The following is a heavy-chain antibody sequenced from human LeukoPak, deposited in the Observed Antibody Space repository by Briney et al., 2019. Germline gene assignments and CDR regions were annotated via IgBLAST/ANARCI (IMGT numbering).Heavy chain of an antibody. CDR2: ISSSSSYI. CDR1: GFTFSSYS. Sequence: GGSLRLSCAASGFTFSSYSMNWVRQAPGKGLEWVSSISSSSSYIYYVGSVKGRFTISRDNAKNSLYLQMNGLRAEDTAVYYCARGQLYYDSSGFDYWGQGTLVTVSS. CDR3: ARGQLYYDSSGFDY. J-gene: IGHJ4*02. V-gene: IGHV3-21*01. D-gene: IGHD3-22*01.